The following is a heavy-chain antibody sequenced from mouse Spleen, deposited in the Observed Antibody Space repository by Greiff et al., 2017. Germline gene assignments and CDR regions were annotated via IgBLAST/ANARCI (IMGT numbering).Heavy chain of an antibody. D-gene: IGHD4-1*01. CDR2: ISSGGSYT. CDR1: GFTFSSYA. J-gene: IGHJ3*01. Sequence: EVKVVESGGGLVKPGGSLKLSCAASGFTFSSYAMSWVRQTPEKRLEWVATISSGGSYTYYPDSVKGRFTISRDNAKNTLYLQMSSLRSEDTAMYYCASPTGPFAYWGQGTLVTVSA. CDR3: ASPTGPFAY. V-gene: IGHV5-9-1*01.